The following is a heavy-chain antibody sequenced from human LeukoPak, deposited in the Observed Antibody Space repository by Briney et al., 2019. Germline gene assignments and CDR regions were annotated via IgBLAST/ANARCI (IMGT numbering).Heavy chain of an antibody. J-gene: IGHJ4*02. V-gene: IGHV4-39*07. Sequence: SETLSLTCTVSGGSISSSSYYWGWIRQPPGKGLEWIGSIYYSGSTYYNPSLKSRVTISVDTSKNQFSLKVSSVTAADTAVCYCARGREQQLDFDYWGQGTLVTVSS. D-gene: IGHD6-13*01. CDR3: ARGREQQLDFDY. CDR1: GGSISSSSYY. CDR2: IYYSGST.